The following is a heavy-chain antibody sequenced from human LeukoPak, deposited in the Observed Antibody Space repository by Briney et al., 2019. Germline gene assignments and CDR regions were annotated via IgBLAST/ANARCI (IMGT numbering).Heavy chain of an antibody. CDR2: IWYDGSNK. CDR1: GFTFSSYG. V-gene: IGHV3-33*01. J-gene: IGHJ3*02. CDR3: ATEPGIGYAFDI. D-gene: IGHD2-15*01. Sequence: PGRSLRLSCAASGFTFSSYGMHWVRQAPGKGLEWVAVIWYDGSNKYYADSVKGRFTISRDNSKNTLYLQMNSLRAEDTAVYYCATEPGIGYAFDIWGQGRMVTVSS.